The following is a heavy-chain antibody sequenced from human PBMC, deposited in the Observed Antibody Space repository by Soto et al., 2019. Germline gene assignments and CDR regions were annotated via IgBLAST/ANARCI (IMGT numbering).Heavy chain of an antibody. CDR2: INHSGST. CDR3: ARGQELELERGDAFDI. Sequence: PSETLSLTCAVYGGSFSGYYWSWIRQPPGKGLEWIGEINHSGSTNYNPSLKSRVTISVDTSKNQFSLKLSSVTAADTAVYYCARGQELELERGDAFDIWGQGTMVTGSS. D-gene: IGHD1-7*01. CDR1: GGSFSGYY. V-gene: IGHV4-34*01. J-gene: IGHJ3*02.